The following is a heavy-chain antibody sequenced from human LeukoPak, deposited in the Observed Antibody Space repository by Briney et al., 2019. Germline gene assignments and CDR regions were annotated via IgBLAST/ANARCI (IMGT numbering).Heavy chain of an antibody. CDR1: GGSFSGYY. Sequence: PSETPSLTCAVYGGSFSGYYWSWIRQPPGKGLEWIGEINHSGSTNYNPSLKSRVTISVDTSKNQISLKLSSVTAADTAVYYCERGLSGDSSGYYYFDYWGQGTLVTVS. D-gene: IGHD3-22*01. CDR2: INHSGST. CDR3: ERGLSGDSSGYYYFDY. V-gene: IGHV4-34*01. J-gene: IGHJ4*02.